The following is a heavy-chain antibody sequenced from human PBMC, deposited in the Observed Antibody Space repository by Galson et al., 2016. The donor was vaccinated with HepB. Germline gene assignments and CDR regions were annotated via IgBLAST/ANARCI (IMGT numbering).Heavy chain of an antibody. CDR2: IWFDGRDA. V-gene: IGHV3-33*01. J-gene: IGHJ4*02. Sequence: SLRLSCAASGFTFSRFGMHWVRQAPGKGLESVAVIWFDGRDAYYGDSVKGRFTISKDNSNNMLYLQMNSLRVEDTAVYYCARDLWGDCRTTTCSHLDSWGQGTLVNVSS. D-gene: IGHD1-14*01. CDR1: GFTFSRFG. CDR3: ARDLWGDCRTTTCSHLDS.